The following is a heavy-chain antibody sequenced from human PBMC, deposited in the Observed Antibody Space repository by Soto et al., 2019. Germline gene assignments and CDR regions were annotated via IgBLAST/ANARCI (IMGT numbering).Heavy chain of an antibody. D-gene: IGHD3-3*01. J-gene: IGHJ4*02. Sequence: VGSLRLSCAASGFTFSSYVMSWVRQAPGKGLEWVSAISGSGGSTYYADSVKGRFTISRDNSKNTLYLQMNSLRAEDTAVYYCAKVPGYDFWRGSFDYWGQGTLVTVSS. CDR3: AKVPGYDFWRGSFDY. CDR1: GFTFSSYV. CDR2: ISGSGGST. V-gene: IGHV3-23*01.